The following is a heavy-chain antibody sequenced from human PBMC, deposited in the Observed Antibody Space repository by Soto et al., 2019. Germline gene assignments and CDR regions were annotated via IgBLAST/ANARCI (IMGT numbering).Heavy chain of an antibody. CDR1: GYTFTSYG. CDR2: ISAYNGNT. J-gene: IGHJ4*02. CDR3: AKDGSYYDFWSGYYDHSGHDY. V-gene: IGHV1-18*01. Sequence: ASVKVSCKASGYTFTSYGISWVRQAPGQGLEWMGWISAYNGNTNYAQKLQGRVTMTTDTSTSTAYMELRSLRSDDTAVYYCAKDGSYYDFWSGYYDHSGHDYWGQGTLVTVSS. D-gene: IGHD3-3*01.